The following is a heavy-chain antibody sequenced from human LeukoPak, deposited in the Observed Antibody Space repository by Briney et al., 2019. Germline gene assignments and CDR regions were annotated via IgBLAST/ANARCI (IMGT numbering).Heavy chain of an antibody. CDR2: MSGSGDTI. CDR3: ARVGALSSSWLLY. CDR1: GFTFSIYA. V-gene: IGHV3-23*01. J-gene: IGHJ4*02. D-gene: IGHD6-13*01. Sequence: GGSLRLSCAASGFTFSIYAMTWVRQAPGKGLEWVSTMSGSGDTIYYADSVKGRFTISRDNSKNTLYLQMNSLRAEDTAVYFCARVGALSSSWLLYWGQGTLVTVSS.